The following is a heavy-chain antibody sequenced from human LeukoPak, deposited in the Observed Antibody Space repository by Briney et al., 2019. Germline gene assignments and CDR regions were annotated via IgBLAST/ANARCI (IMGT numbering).Heavy chain of an antibody. CDR3: ASGWFGV. Sequence: SETLSLTCAVYGGSFSGYYWSWIRQPPGKGLEWIGEINHSGSTNYNPSLKSRVTISVDTSKNQFSLKLSSVTAADTAVYYCASGWFGVWGKGTTVTISS. J-gene: IGHJ6*04. D-gene: IGHD3-10*01. V-gene: IGHV4-34*01. CDR1: GGSFSGYY. CDR2: INHSGST.